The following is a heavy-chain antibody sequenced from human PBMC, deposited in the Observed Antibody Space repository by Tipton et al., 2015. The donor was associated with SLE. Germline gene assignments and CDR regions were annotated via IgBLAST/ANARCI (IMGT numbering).Heavy chain of an antibody. CDR3: ARGGGSYSGFDP. Sequence: LSLTCAVYGGSFSGYYMSWIRQAPGKGLEWVSYISSSSSYTNYADSVKGRFTISRDNSKNTLYLQMNSLRAEDTAVYYCARGGGSYSGFDPWGQGTLVTVSS. V-gene: IGHV3-11*06. CDR2: ISSSSSYT. CDR1: GGSFSGYY. D-gene: IGHD1-26*01. J-gene: IGHJ5*02.